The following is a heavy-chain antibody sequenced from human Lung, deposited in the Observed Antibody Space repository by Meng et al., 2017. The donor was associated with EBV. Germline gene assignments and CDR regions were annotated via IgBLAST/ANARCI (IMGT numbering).Heavy chain of an antibody. CDR3: AKYVPNGSFWYFVF. D-gene: IGHD6-13*01. Sequence: DEQVPAGAHAERPGAPLTASCKASGDIFTNYDDSWVRQAPGQGLEWMGWSSFKNGEANNPQNYQGRVTMTTDTTTSTAYMELWSRTTDDTAVYYCAKYVPNGSFWYFVFWGRGTLVTVSS. CDR1: GDIFTNYD. V-gene: IGHV1-18*01. J-gene: IGHJ2*01. CDR2: SSFKNGEA.